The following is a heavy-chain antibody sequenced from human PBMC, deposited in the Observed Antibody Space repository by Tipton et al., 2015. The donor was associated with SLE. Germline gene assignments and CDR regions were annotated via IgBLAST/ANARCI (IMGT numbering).Heavy chain of an antibody. CDR2: IYIDGGT. V-gene: IGHV3-53*01. J-gene: IGHJ4*02. D-gene: IGHD6-6*01. CDR1: GFIVSNNY. Sequence: SLRLSCAASGFIVSNNYMSWVRQAPGKGLEWVSVIYIDGGTYYADSVKGRFTISRDVSKNSLYLQMNSLRAEDTAVYYCARASYTTSRFDYWGQGTLVTVSS. CDR3: ARASYTTSRFDY.